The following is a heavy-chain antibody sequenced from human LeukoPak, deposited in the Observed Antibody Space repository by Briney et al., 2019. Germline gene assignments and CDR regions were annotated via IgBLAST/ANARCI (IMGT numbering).Heavy chain of an antibody. D-gene: IGHD3-22*01. Sequence: EASVKVSCKASGYTFTGYYMHWVRQAPGQGLEWMGWINPNSGGTNYAQKFQGRVTMTRDTSISTAYMELSRLRSDDTAMYYCARQGYDSSGPFTGWFDHWGQGTLVTVSS. J-gene: IGHJ5*02. CDR3: ARQGYDSSGPFTGWFDH. CDR2: INPNSGGT. CDR1: GYTFTGYY. V-gene: IGHV1-2*02.